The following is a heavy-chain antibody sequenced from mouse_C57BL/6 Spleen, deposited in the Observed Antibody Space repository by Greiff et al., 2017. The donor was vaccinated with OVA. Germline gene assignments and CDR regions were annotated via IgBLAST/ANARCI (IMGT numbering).Heavy chain of an antibody. Sequence: EVMLVESGGGLVKPGGSLKLSCAASGFTFSSYAMSWVRQTPEKRLEWVATISDGGSYTYYPDNVKGRFTISRDNAKNNLYLQMSHLKSEDTAMYYCARGGVYYDYGGAMDYWGQGTSVTVSS. CDR1: GFTFSSYA. V-gene: IGHV5-4*03. CDR3: ARGGVYYDYGGAMDY. D-gene: IGHD2-4*01. CDR2: ISDGGSYT. J-gene: IGHJ4*01.